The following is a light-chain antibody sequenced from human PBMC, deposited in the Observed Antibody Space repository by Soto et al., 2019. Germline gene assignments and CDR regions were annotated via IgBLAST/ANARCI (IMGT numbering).Light chain of an antibody. Sequence: EIVLTQSPGTLSLSPGERATLSCRASQSVSSSLVSWYQQKPGQAPRLLIYGASTRSTGIPDRFSGSGSGTDFTLTISRLETEEFAVYYGEHYYSSTGTFGQGTKVEVK. CDR2: GAS. V-gene: IGKV3-20*01. CDR1: QSVSSSL. J-gene: IGKJ1*01. CDR3: EHYYSSTGT.